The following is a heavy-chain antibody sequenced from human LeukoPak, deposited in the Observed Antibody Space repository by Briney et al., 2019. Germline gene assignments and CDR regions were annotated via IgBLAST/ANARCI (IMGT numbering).Heavy chain of an antibody. Sequence: PSETLSLTCTVSGCSISSYYWSWIRQPPGKGLEWIGYIYYSGSTNYNPSLKSRVTISVDTSKNQFSLKLSSVTAADTAVYYCARERSSSSTFDYWGQGTLVTVSS. V-gene: IGHV4-59*01. CDR2: IYYSGST. J-gene: IGHJ4*02. D-gene: IGHD6-6*01. CDR1: GCSISSYY. CDR3: ARERSSSSTFDY.